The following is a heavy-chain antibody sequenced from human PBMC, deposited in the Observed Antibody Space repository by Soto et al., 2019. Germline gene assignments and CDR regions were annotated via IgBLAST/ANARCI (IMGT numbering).Heavy chain of an antibody. CDR2: ISGSSDTI. Sequence: GWSFRLSCATSGFIFSTYAMSWVRQAPGKGLEWASHISGSSDTIFYAESVKGRFTISRDNSKNTLYLEMNSLRVEDTALYYCARDSGPSPVDAFDIWGQGTMVTVSS. D-gene: IGHD1-26*01. V-gene: IGHV3-23*01. CDR3: ARDSGPSPVDAFDI. CDR1: GFIFSTYA. J-gene: IGHJ3*02.